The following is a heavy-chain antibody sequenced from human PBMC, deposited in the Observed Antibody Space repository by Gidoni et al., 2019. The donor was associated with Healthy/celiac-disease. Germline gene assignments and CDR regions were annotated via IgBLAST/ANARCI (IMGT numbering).Heavy chain of an antibody. CDR1: GYTFTGYY. D-gene: IGHD1-7*01. CDR3: ARASTGTTLGLFDY. CDR2: INPNSGGT. V-gene: IGHV1-2*04. J-gene: IGHJ4*02. Sequence: QVQLVQAGAEVKKPGAAVTESCKASGYTFTGYYMHWVRQAPGQGLEWMGWINPNSGGTNYAQKFQGWVTMTRDTSISTAYMELRRLRSDDTAVYYCARASTGTTLGLFDYWGQGTLVTVSS.